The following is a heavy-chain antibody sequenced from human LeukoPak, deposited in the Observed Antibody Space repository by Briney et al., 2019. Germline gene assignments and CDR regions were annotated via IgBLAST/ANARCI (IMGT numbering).Heavy chain of an antibody. J-gene: IGHJ4*02. D-gene: IGHD2-15*01. V-gene: IGHV3-21*01. CDR2: ITYSGSYT. Sequence: PGGSLRLSCVASGFTFNSYTMNWVRQAPGKGLEWVSSITYSGSYTYYADSVKGRFTISRDNSKNTLYLQMNSLRAEDTAVYYCAKVRCRGSCYLFDYWGQGTLVTVSS. CDR3: AKVRCRGSCYLFDY. CDR1: GFTFNSYT.